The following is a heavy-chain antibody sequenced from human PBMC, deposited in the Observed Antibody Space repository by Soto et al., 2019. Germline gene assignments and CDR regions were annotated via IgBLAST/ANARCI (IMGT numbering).Heavy chain of an antibody. V-gene: IGHV5-51*01. D-gene: IGHD3-22*01. CDR3: ARQIYDSDTGPNFQYYFDS. CDR1: GYAFTSYW. CDR2: IYPGDSDT. Sequence: GESLQISCTGIGYAFTSYWIAWVRQMPGKGLGWVGIIYPGDSDTRYSPSFQGQVTISVTKSITTVFLQWSSLRASDTAMYYCARQIYDSDTGPNFQYYFDSWGQGTPGTVSS. J-gene: IGHJ4*02.